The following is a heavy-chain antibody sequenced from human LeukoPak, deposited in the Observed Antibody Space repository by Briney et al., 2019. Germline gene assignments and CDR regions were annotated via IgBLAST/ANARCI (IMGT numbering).Heavy chain of an antibody. Sequence: PGGSLRLSCAASGSTFSTHGMHWVRQAPGKGLEWVAVIYYDGSNKNYENSVKDRFTISRDNSKNTLYLQMNSLRAEDTAVYYCARDSIPSASGSYYFDNWGQGTLVTVSS. CDR3: ARDSIPSASGSYYFDN. J-gene: IGHJ4*02. CDR2: IYYDGSNK. D-gene: IGHD3-10*01. CDR1: GSTFSTHG. V-gene: IGHV3-33*08.